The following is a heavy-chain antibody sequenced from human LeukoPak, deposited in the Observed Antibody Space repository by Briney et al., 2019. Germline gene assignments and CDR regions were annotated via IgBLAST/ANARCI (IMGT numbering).Heavy chain of an antibody. CDR1: GFSFSTYA. V-gene: IGHV3-33*01. D-gene: IGHD3-10*01. CDR3: AREIFGSGSYTDY. Sequence: PGRSLRLACAASGFSFSTYAMHWVRQAPGKGLEWVALTWHDASHTFYTDSVKGRFTISRDNSKNTVYLQMNSLGGEDTAVYYCAREIFGSGSYTDYWGQGTLVTVSS. CDR2: TWHDASHT. J-gene: IGHJ4*02.